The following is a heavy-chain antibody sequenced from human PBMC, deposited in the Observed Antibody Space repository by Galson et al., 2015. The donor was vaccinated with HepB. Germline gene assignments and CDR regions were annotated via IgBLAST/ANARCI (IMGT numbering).Heavy chain of an antibody. V-gene: IGHV1-69*04. J-gene: IGHJ6*02. CDR2: IIPILGIA. CDR1: GGTFSSYA. Sequence: SVKISCKASGGTFSSYAISWVRQAPGQGLEWMGRIIPILGIANYAQKFQGRVTITADKSTSTAYMELSSLRSEDTAVYYCAREPRSISGDYYYGMDVWGQGTTVTVSS. CDR3: AREPRSISGDYYYGMDV. D-gene: IGHD3-3*01.